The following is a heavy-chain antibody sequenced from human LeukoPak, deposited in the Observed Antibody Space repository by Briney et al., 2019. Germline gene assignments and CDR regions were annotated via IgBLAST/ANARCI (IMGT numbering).Heavy chain of an antibody. J-gene: IGHJ5*02. CDR3: AKGLREYDFWSGYAT. Sequence: LSGGSLRLSCAASGFTFSSYAMMWVRQAPGKGLGWVSTISVSGGSPNYADSVKGRFTISRDNSKNTLFLQMNSLRAEDTALYYCAKGLREYDFWSGYATWGQGTLVTVSS. V-gene: IGHV3-23*01. D-gene: IGHD3-3*01. CDR2: ISVSGGSP. CDR1: GFTFSSYA.